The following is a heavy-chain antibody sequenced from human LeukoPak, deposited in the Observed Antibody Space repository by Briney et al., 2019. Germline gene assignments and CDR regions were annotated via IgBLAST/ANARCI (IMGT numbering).Heavy chain of an antibody. Sequence: SVKVSCKASGGTFSTYAISWVRQAPGQGLEWMGRIIPIFGIANYAQKFQGRVTITADESTSTAYMELSSLRSEDTAVYYCARAPPTYDYSYGWTWGQGTLVTVSS. J-gene: IGHJ5*02. V-gene: IGHV1-69*13. CDR2: IIPIFGIA. CDR1: GGTFSTYA. CDR3: ARAPPTYDYSYGWT. D-gene: IGHD5-18*01.